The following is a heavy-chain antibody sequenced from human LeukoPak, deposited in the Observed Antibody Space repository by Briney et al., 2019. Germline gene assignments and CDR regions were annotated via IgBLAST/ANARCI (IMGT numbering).Heavy chain of an antibody. J-gene: IGHJ4*02. V-gene: IGHV3-48*02. CDR3: TSGVETSMGNVN. D-gene: IGHD3-3*01. CDR1: RFNFLLYD. Sequence: PGGSLRLSCASFRFNFLLYDLNAVRQAPGKGLEWDSFISSSSSTIYYADSAKGRFTISRVNAKNSLDLQMHRLRDEDKAVYYCTSGVETSMGNVNWGEGTLVTVSS. CDR2: ISSSSSTI.